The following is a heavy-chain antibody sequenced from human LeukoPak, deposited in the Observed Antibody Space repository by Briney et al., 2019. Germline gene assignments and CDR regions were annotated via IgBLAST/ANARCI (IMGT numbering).Heavy chain of an antibody. J-gene: IGHJ1*01. Sequence: SVKVSCKASGYTFTSYGISWVRQAPGQGLEWMGRIIPILGIANYAQKFQGRVTITADKSTSTAYMELSSLRSEDTAVYYCARGYCSGGSCYRAEYFQHWGQGTLVTVSS. CDR3: ARGYCSGGSCYRAEYFQH. CDR2: IIPILGIA. D-gene: IGHD2-15*01. CDR1: GYTFTSYG. V-gene: IGHV1-69*04.